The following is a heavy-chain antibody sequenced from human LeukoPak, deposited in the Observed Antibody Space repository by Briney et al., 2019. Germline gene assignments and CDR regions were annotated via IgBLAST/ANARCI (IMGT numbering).Heavy chain of an antibody. CDR1: GFTFSSYA. J-gene: IGHJ4*02. CDR3: AKGGRITMIVVILSGLCYFDY. V-gene: IGHV3-23*01. Sequence: PGGSLRLSCAASGFTFSSYAMSWVRQAPGKGLEWVSAISGSGGSTYYADSVKGRFTISRDNSKNTLYLQMNSLRAEDTAVYYCAKGGRITMIVVILSGLCYFDYWGQGTLVTVSS. D-gene: IGHD3-22*01. CDR2: ISGSGGST.